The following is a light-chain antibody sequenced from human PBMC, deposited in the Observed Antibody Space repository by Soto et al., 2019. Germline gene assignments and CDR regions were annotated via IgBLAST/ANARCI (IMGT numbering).Light chain of an antibody. Sequence: EIVMTQSPATLSVSPGERVNLSCRASQSVSSNLAWHQQKPGQAPRLLIYGTSTRATGIPTRFSGSGSGTEFTLTISSLQSEDFAVYYCQQYNNWPRTFGQGTNVEIK. V-gene: IGKV3-15*01. CDR1: QSVSSN. J-gene: IGKJ1*01. CDR2: GTS. CDR3: QQYNNWPRT.